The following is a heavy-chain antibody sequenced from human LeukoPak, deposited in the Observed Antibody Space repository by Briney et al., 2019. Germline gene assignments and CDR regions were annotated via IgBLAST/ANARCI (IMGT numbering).Heavy chain of an antibody. Sequence: QPGGSLRLSCAASGFTFSSYSMHWVRQAPGKGLEYVSGISSNGGSTWYAGSVKGRFTISRDNSKNTLYLQMNSLRAEDTAVYYCAKVHYYDSSGYNDYWGQGTLVTVSS. J-gene: IGHJ4*02. CDR1: GFTFSSYS. V-gene: IGHV3-64*04. CDR3: AKVHYYDSSGYNDY. D-gene: IGHD3-22*01. CDR2: ISSNGGST.